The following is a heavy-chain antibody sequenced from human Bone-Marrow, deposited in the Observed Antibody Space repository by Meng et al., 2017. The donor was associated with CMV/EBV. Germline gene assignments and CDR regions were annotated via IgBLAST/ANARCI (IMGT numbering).Heavy chain of an antibody. CDR2: ISYDGSNK. CDR1: GFTFSSYA. CDR3: ARGYYDFWSGYPYYYYGKDV. D-gene: IGHD3-3*01. J-gene: IGHJ6*02. V-gene: IGHV3-30*04. Sequence: GESLKISCAASGFTFSSYAMHWVRQAPGKGLEWVAVISYDGSNKYYADSVKGRFTISRDNSKNTLYLQMNSLRAEDTAVYYCARGYYDFWSGYPYYYYGKDVWGQGTTVTVSS.